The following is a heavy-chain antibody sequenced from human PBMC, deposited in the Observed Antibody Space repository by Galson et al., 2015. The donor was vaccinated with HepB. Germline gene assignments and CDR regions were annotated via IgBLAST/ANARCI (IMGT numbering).Heavy chain of an antibody. D-gene: IGHD6-25*01. CDR3: TRWAADTIKDAFDI. J-gene: IGHJ3*02. CDR1: GYIFTSYS. V-gene: IGHV1-3*01. CDR2: INGGTGKT. Sequence: SVKVSCKVSGYIFTSYSMHWVRQAPGQRLEWMGWINGGTGKTKYSQKFQGRVIFTRDTSASTSYMELSSLSSEDMAVYYCTRWAADTIKDAFDIWGQGTLVTVSS.